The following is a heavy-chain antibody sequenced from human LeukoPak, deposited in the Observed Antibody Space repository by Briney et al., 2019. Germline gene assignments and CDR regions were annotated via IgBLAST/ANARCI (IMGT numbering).Heavy chain of an antibody. J-gene: IGHJ4*02. CDR1: GFMFTGYW. CDR2: IKQDSSEK. CDR3: ARAHNWKYGTFDH. Sequence: GGSLRLSCAASGFMFTGYWMSWVRQAPGKGLEWVANIKQDSSEKYYVDSVKGRFTISRDTAKNSLYLQMNSLRDDDTAVYYCARAHNWKYGTFDHWGQGTLVTVSS. D-gene: IGHD1-7*01. V-gene: IGHV3-7*01.